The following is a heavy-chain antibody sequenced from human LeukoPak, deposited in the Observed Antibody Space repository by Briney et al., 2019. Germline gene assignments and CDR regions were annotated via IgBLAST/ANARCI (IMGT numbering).Heavy chain of an antibody. V-gene: IGHV4-31*03. Sequence: SETLSLTCTVSGGSISSGGYYWSWIRQHPGKGLEWIGYIYYSGSTYYNPSLKSRVTISVDRSKNQFSLKLSSVTAADTAVYYCARESLDEYCSSTSCSYMDVWGKGTTVTVSS. D-gene: IGHD2-2*01. CDR3: ARESLDEYCSSTSCSYMDV. CDR2: IYYSGST. J-gene: IGHJ6*03. CDR1: GGSISSGGYY.